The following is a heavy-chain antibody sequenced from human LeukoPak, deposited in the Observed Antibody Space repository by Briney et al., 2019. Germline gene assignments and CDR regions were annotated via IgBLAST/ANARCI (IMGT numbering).Heavy chain of an antibody. J-gene: IGHJ4*02. Sequence: GASVKVSCKASGYTFTGYYMHWVRQAPGQGLEWMGWINPNSGGTNYAQKFQGWVTMTRDTSISTAYMELSRPRSDDTAVYYCAVGYCSGGSCYSLGYWGQGTLVTVSS. V-gene: IGHV1-2*04. CDR2: INPNSGGT. D-gene: IGHD2-15*01. CDR3: AVGYCSGGSCYSLGY. CDR1: GYTFTGYY.